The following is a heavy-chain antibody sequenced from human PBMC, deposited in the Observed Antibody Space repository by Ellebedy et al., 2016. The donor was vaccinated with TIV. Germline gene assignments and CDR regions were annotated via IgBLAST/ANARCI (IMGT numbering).Heavy chain of an antibody. CDR2: IYYSGSA. CDR1: GGSISNSDYY. Sequence: MPSETLSLTCTVSGGSISNSDYYWNWIRQPPGKGLEWIGSIYYSGSAYYNPSLKRRVTVSVDTYKPQFSLNLSSVTAAYTAVYYCARDAMSYRFDPWGQGTLVTVSS. V-gene: IGHV4-39*07. CDR3: ARDAMSYRFDP. D-gene: IGHD5/OR15-5a*01. J-gene: IGHJ5*02.